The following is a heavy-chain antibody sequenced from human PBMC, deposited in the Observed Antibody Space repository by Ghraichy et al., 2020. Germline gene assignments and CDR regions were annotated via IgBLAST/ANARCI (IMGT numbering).Heavy chain of an antibody. CDR3: AKYCSGTCYSGVDF. V-gene: IGHV3-23*01. CDR1: GFPFKNYA. D-gene: IGHD2-15*01. CDR2: IGYNGVDT. Sequence: GGSPRLSCAASGFPFKNYAMTWVRQAPGKGLEWVSSIGYNGVDTYYADSLRGRFVISRENFKNTLYLQMNSLRVEDTAVYYCAKYCSGTCYSGVDFWGQGVLVTVSS. J-gene: IGHJ4*02.